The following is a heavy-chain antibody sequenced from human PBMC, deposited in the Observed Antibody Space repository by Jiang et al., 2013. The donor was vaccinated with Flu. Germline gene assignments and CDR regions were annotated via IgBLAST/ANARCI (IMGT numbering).Heavy chain of an antibody. CDR3: AREDTNSRGFDY. CDR2: IKQGGSEK. J-gene: IGHJ4*02. CDR1: GFTFSNYW. D-gene: IGHD1-1*01. V-gene: IGHV3-7*01. Sequence: VQLLESGGGLVQPGGSLRLSCAASGFTFSNYWMSWVRQAPGKGLEWVANIKQGGSEKYYVDSVKGRFTISRDNAKNSLYLQMNNLRAEDTAVYYCAREDTNSRGFDYWGQGTLVTVSS.